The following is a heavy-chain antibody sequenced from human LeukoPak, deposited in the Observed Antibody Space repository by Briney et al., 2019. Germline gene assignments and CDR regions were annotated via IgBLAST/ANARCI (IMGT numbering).Heavy chain of an antibody. CDR1: GFTFSSYE. J-gene: IGHJ4*02. CDR2: TSSSGSTI. D-gene: IGHD5-18*01. Sequence: GGSLRLSCAASGFTFSSYEMNWVRQAPGKGLEWVSYTSSSGSTIYYADSVKGRFTISRDNAKNSLYLQMNSLRAEDTAVYYCARDLGDTAMINPPDYWGQGTLVTVSS. V-gene: IGHV3-48*03. CDR3: ARDLGDTAMINPPDY.